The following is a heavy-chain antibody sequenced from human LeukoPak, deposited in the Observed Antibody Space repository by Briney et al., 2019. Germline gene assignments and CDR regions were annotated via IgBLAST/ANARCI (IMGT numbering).Heavy chain of an antibody. CDR2: INHSGST. CDR1: GGSFSGYY. Sequence: SETLSLTCAVYGGSFSGYYWSWIRQPPGKGLEWIGEINHSGSTNYNPSLKSRVTISVDTSKNQFSLRLSSVTAADTAVYYCARDLAAAGTIDPWGQGTLVTVSS. J-gene: IGHJ5*02. V-gene: IGHV4-34*01. CDR3: ARDLAAAGTIDP. D-gene: IGHD6-13*01.